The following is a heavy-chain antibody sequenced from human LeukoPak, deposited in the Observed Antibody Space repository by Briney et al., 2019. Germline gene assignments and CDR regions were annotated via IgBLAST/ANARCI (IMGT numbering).Heavy chain of an antibody. CDR2: IYYSGST. CDR1: GGSISSYY. D-gene: IGHD5-18*01. Sequence: SETLSLTCTVSGGSISSYYWSWVRQPPGKGLEWIGYIYYSGSTNYNPSLKSRVTISVDTSKNQFSLKLSSVTAADTAVYYCAKIGYSYGFDYWGQGTLVTVSS. CDR3: AKIGYSYGFDY. V-gene: IGHV4-59*08. J-gene: IGHJ4*02.